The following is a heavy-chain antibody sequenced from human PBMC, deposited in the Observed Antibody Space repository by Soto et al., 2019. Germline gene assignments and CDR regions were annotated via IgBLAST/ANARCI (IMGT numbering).Heavy chain of an antibody. CDR1: GYTFTGYY. CDR3: ARDIKPFSDWNDVDY. V-gene: IGHV1-2*02. J-gene: IGHJ4*02. CDR2: INPNSGGT. D-gene: IGHD1-1*01. Sequence: QVPLVQSGAEVKKPGASVKVSCKASGYTFTGYYMHWVRQAPGQGLEWMGWINPNSGGTNYAQKFQGRVTMTRDTSISTAYMELSRLRSDDTAVYYCARDIKPFSDWNDVDYWGQGTLVTVPS.